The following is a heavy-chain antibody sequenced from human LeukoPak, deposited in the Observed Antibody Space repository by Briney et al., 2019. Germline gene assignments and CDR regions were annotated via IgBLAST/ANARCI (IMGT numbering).Heavy chain of an antibody. Sequence: PSEILSLTCTVSGASTSSYYKSWIRQPPGKGLEWIGPIYYSGSTNYNPSLKSRVTISIDTSKNQFSLRLSSVTAADTAVYYCARGAAGYSYGWGQGTLVTVSS. CDR2: IYYSGST. J-gene: IGHJ4*02. CDR3: ARGAAGYSYG. D-gene: IGHD5-18*01. CDR1: GASTSSYY. V-gene: IGHV4-59*01.